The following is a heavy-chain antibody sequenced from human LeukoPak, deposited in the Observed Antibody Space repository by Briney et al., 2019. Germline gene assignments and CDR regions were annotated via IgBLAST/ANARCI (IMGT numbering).Heavy chain of an antibody. Sequence: GGSLRLSCAASGFTFGSYSMNWVRQAPGKGLEWISYISTSSSPIYYADSVKGRFTISRDNAKNSLYLQMNSLRAEDTAVYYCARDSRALIDYWGQGTLVTVSS. J-gene: IGHJ4*02. CDR1: GFTFGSYS. CDR3: ARDSRALIDY. V-gene: IGHV3-48*04. CDR2: ISTSSSPI.